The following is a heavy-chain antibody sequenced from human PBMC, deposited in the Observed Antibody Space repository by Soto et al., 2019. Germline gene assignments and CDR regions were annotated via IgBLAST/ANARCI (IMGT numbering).Heavy chain of an antibody. CDR3: ARGAAYLDY. CDR2: ISYDGSNK. Sequence: QVQLVESGGGVVQPGRSLRLSCAASGFTFSSYAMHWVRQAPGKGLEWVAVISYDGSNKYYADSVKGRFTISRDNSKNTLYLQMNSLRAEDTAVYYCARGAAYLDYWGRGTLVTVSS. V-gene: IGHV3-30-3*01. J-gene: IGHJ4*02. CDR1: GFTFSSYA. D-gene: IGHD6-25*01.